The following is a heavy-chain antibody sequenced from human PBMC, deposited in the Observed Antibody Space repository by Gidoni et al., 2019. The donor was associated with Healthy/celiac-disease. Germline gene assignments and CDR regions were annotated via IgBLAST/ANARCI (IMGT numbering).Heavy chain of an antibody. Sequence: EVQLVESGGGLVQPGGSLRLSCAASGFTFSSYSMNWVRQAPGKGLEWVSYISSSSSTIYYADSVKGRFTISRDNAKNSLYLQMNSLRDEDTAVYYCARSFIAAAGPYFDYWGQGTLVTVSS. CDR2: ISSSSSTI. CDR3: ARSFIAAAGPYFDY. J-gene: IGHJ4*02. V-gene: IGHV3-48*02. D-gene: IGHD6-13*01. CDR1: GFTFSSYS.